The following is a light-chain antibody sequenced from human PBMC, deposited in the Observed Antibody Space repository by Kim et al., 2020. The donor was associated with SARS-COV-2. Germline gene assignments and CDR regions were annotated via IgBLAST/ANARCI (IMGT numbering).Light chain of an antibody. CDR2: GAS. V-gene: IGKV3-20*01. CDR3: QRYASSLT. J-gene: IGKJ3*01. Sequence: VLTQSPDTLSLSPGDRATLSCRTSRNVTSTYIAWYQLKPGHAPRLLIYGASRRATAIPDRFSGSGSGTDFTLTISRLESEDFAFYYCQRYASSLTFGPGTKVDIK. CDR1: RNVTSTY.